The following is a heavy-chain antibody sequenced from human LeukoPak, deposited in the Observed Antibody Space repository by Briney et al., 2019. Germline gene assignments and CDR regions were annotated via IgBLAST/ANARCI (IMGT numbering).Heavy chain of an antibody. J-gene: IGHJ4*02. D-gene: IGHD5-12*01. Sequence: PGGSLRLSCAASGFTFSNYEMNWVRQAPAKGLEGVSYVSRRGDTIYYADSVKGRFTISRDNGENLMYMQMNSLRAEDTATYYCARSGYDEVFDYWGQGILVTVSS. CDR1: GFTFSNYE. CDR2: VSRRGDTI. V-gene: IGHV3-48*03. CDR3: ARSGYDEVFDY.